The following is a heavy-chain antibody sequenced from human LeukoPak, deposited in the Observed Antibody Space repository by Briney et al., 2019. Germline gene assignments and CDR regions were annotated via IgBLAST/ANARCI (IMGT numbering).Heavy chain of an antibody. CDR2: MNPNSGNT. CDR3: ARGYYYDGNSLFDY. J-gene: IGHJ4*02. V-gene: IGHV1-8*01. D-gene: IGHD3-22*01. Sequence: ASVKVSCKASGYTFTSYDINWVRQATGQGLEWMGWMNPNSGNTGYAQKFQGRVTMTRNTSISTAYMELSSLRSEDTAVYYCARGYYYDGNSLFDYWGQGTLVTVSS. CDR1: GYTFTSYD.